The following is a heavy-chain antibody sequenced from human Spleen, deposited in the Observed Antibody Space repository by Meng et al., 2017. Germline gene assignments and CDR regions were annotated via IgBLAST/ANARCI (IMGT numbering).Heavy chain of an antibody. J-gene: IGHJ4*02. Sequence: QVLLQESGPGLLRPSETLSLTCTVSGGSVSSGSYYWSWIRQPPGKGLEWIGYIYYSGSTHYNPSLKSRVTISVDTSKNQFSLKLNSVTAADTAVYYCATVGMGLDSWGQGILVTVSS. CDR1: GGSVSSGSYY. D-gene: IGHD7-27*01. V-gene: IGHV4-61*01. CDR2: IYYSGST. CDR3: ATVGMGLDS.